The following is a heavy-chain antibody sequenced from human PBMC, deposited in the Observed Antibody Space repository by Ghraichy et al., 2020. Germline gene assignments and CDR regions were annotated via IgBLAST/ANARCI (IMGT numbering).Heavy chain of an antibody. J-gene: IGHJ4*02. V-gene: IGHV3-48*03. CDR2: ISSSGSTI. CDR3: AREGFYYDHRGY. D-gene: IGHD3-22*01. Sequence: GGSLRLSCAASGFTFSSYEMNWVRQAPGKGLEWVSYISSSGSTIYYADSVKGRFTISRDNAKNSLYLQMNSLRAEDTAVYYCAREGFYYDHRGYWGQGTLVTVSS. CDR1: GFTFSSYE.